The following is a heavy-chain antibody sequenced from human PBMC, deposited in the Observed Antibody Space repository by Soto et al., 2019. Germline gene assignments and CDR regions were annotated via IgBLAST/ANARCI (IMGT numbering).Heavy chain of an antibody. CDR2: IYNSGST. V-gene: IGHV4-59*01. CDR3: AGVGGVDGYNYLNY. D-gene: IGHD5-12*01. J-gene: IGHJ4*02. CDR1: GGSISRYY. Sequence: QVQLQESGPGLVKPSETLSLTCTVSGGSISRYYWNWLRQPPGKGLEWIGYIYNSGSTNYNPSLKSRVTMSVDTSMNQISLQLSSVTAADTALYYCAGVGGVDGYNYLNYWGQGTLVTVSS.